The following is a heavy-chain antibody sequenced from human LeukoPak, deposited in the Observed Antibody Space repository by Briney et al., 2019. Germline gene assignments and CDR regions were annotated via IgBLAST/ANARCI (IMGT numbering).Heavy chain of an antibody. CDR3: AGRYYYGSGLPAFDI. CDR1: GGSISSRSYY. J-gene: IGHJ3*02. Sequence: SETLSLTCTVSGGSISSRSYYWGWIRQPPGKGLEWIGNIYYSGSTYYNPSLKSRVTISVDTSKNQFSLKLSSVTAADTAVYYCAGRYYYGSGLPAFDIWGQGTMVTVSS. V-gene: IGHV4-39*07. CDR2: IYYSGST. D-gene: IGHD3-10*01.